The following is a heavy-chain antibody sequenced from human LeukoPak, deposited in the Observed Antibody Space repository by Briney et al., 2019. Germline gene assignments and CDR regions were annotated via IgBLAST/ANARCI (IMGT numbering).Heavy chain of an antibody. D-gene: IGHD2-2*01. CDR2: IYYSGST. Sequence: SQTLSLTCAASGGSISSGGYSWSWIRQPPGKGLEWIGYIYYSGSTYYNPSLKSRVTISVDRSKDQFSLKLSSVTAADTAVYYCARETVPGAYGYWGQGTLVTVSS. CDR3: ARETVPGAYGY. V-gene: IGHV4-30-2*01. CDR1: GGSISSGGYS. J-gene: IGHJ4*02.